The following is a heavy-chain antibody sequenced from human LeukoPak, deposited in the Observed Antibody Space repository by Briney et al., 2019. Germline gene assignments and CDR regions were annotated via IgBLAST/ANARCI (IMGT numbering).Heavy chain of an antibody. D-gene: IGHD6-6*01. V-gene: IGHV4-34*01. J-gene: IGHJ4*02. Sequence: PSETLSLTCAVYGGSFSGYYWSWIRQPPGKGLEWIGEINHSGSTNYNPSLKSRVTISVDTSKNQFSLKLSSVTAADTAVYYCARLHRKYSTLNSIMWDYWGQGTLVTVSS. CDR1: GGSFSGYY. CDR3: ARLHRKYSTLNSIMWDY. CDR2: INHSGST.